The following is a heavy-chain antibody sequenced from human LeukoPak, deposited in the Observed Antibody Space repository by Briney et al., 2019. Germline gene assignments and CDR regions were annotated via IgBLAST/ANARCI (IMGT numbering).Heavy chain of an antibody. CDR2: IHYTGST. D-gene: IGHD1-26*01. CDR3: ARRRPYSGGYYFGY. Sequence: SETLSLTCTVSGDSISNTIYYWAWIRQPPGKRLEWIGTIHYTGSTYYNPSLQSRLTMSVDTSRSQFSLELSSVTAADTAVYYCARRRPYSGGYYFGYWGQGTLVTVSS. J-gene: IGHJ4*02. CDR1: GDSISNTIYY. V-gene: IGHV4-39*01.